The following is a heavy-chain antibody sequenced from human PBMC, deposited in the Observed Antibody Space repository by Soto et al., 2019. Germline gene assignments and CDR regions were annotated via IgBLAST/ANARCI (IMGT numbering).Heavy chain of an antibody. V-gene: IGHV4-39*01. D-gene: IGHD2-2*01. CDR2: IYYSGST. J-gene: IGHJ3*02. CDR1: GGSIRSSSYY. CDR3: ARPQHIVVVPAAISHDAFDI. Sequence: QLQLQESGPGLVKPSETVSVTCTVSGGSIRSSSYYWGWIRQPPGKGLEWIGSIYYSGSTYYNPSLKSRVTISVDTSKNQFSLKLSSVTAADTAVYHCARPQHIVVVPAAISHDAFDIWGQGTMVTVSS.